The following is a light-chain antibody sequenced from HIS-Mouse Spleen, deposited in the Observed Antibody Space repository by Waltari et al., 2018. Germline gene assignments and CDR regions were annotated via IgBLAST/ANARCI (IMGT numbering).Light chain of an antibody. CDR2: KDS. CDR3: QSADSSGTYSVV. J-gene: IGLJ2*01. Sequence: SYELTQPPSVSVSPGQTARITCSGDALPKQYAYWYQQKPGQAPVLVIYKDSERPSGITGRFSGSSSGTTVTLTISGGQAEDEADDYCQSADSSGTYSVVFGGGTKLTVL. V-gene: IGLV3-25*03. CDR1: ALPKQY.